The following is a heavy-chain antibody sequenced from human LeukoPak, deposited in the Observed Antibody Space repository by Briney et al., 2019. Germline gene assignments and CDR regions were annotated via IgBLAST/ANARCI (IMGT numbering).Heavy chain of an antibody. V-gene: IGHV3-48*02. J-gene: IGHJ4*02. CDR1: GFTFSSYS. CDR2: ISSRSFTI. Sequence: GGSVRLSCAASGFTFSSYSMNWVRQAPGKGLEGVSYISSRSFTIYYADSVKGRFTISRDNAKNSLYLQMNSLTDEDAAVYYCARGSIGNSSGWYYFDYWGQGTLVTVSS. CDR3: ARGSIGNSSGWYYFDY. D-gene: IGHD6-19*01.